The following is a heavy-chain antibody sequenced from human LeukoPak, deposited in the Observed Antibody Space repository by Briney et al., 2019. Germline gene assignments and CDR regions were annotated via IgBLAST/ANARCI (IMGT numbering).Heavy chain of an antibody. Sequence: SETLSLTCTVSGGSISSGGYYWSWIRQHPGKGLEWIGYIYYSGSTYYNPSLKSRVTISVDTSKNQFSLKLSSVTAADTAEYYCARPNPSFAFDIWGQGTMVTVSS. CDR2: IYYSGST. D-gene: IGHD1-14*01. CDR1: GGSISSGGYY. V-gene: IGHV4-31*03. CDR3: ARPNPSFAFDI. J-gene: IGHJ3*02.